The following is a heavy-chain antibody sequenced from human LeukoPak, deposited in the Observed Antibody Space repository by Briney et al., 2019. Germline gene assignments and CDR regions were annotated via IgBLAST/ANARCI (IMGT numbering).Heavy chain of an antibody. D-gene: IGHD3-22*01. V-gene: IGHV3-30*18. J-gene: IGHJ4*02. CDR1: GFTFSIYG. CDR3: AKDPISPTRGIVVVGYFDY. Sequence: PGRSLRLSCAASGFTFSIYGMHWVRQAPGKGLEWVAVISYDGSNKYYADSVKGRFTISRDNSKNTLYLQMNSLRAEDTAVYYCAKDPISPTRGIVVVGYFDYWGQGTLVTVSS. CDR2: ISYDGSNK.